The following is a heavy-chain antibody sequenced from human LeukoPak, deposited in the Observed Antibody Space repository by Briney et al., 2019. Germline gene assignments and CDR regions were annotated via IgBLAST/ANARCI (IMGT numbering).Heavy chain of an antibody. J-gene: IGHJ4*02. CDR2: IGASGGRR. CDR3: AKADGYDILTGLDY. CDR1: GFTFSSYA. D-gene: IGHD3-9*01. V-gene: IGHV3-23*01. Sequence: GGSLRLSCATSGFTFSSYAMSWVRQAPGKGLEWVSGIGASGGRRYYADSVKGRFTISRDNSKNTLYLQMNRMGTQVTGVYYCAKADGYDILTGLDYWGQGTLVTVSS.